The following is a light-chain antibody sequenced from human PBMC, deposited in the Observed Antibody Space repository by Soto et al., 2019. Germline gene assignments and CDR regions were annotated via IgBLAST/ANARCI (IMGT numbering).Light chain of an antibody. V-gene: IGLV2-14*01. CDR2: DVS. J-gene: IGLJ1*01. CDR3: TSYTSSNTLYV. CDR1: SSDVGAYDF. Sequence: QSAPTQPASVSGSPGQSITISCTGTSSDVGAYDFVSWYQQHPDKAPKLMIYDVSNRPSGVSDRFSGSKSGNTASLTISVLLAEDEADYYCTSYTSSNTLYVFGTGTKVTVL.